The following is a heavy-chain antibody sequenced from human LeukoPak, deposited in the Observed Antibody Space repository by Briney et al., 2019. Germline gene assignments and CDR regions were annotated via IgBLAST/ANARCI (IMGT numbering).Heavy chain of an antibody. CDR1: GYTFTSYA. CDR2: INTNTGNP. CDR3: AREGYCSSTSCSSTNWFDP. J-gene: IGHJ5*02. Sequence: ASVKVSCKASGYTFTSYAMNWVRQAPGQGLEWMGWINTNTGNPTYAQGFTGRFVFSLDTSVSTAYLQISSLKAEDTAVYYCAREGYCSSTSCSSTNWFDPWGQGTLVTVSS. V-gene: IGHV7-4-1*02. D-gene: IGHD2-2*01.